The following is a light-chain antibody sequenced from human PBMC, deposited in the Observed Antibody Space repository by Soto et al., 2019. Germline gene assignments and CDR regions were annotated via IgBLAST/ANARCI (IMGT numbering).Light chain of an antibody. Sequence: ETVLTQSPGTLSMSPGERATLFCRASQSVSSSYLAWYQQKRGQALRLLIYGASSRATGIPDRFSGSGSGTDFTLTFSRLEPEDSALYYCQQYDSSGFGQGTRLEIK. CDR3: QQYDSSG. CDR2: GAS. CDR1: QSVSSSY. V-gene: IGKV3-20*01. J-gene: IGKJ5*01.